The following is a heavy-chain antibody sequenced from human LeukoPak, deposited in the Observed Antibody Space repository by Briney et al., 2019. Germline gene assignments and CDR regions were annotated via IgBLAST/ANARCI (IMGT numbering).Heavy chain of an antibody. V-gene: IGHV1-69*13. J-gene: IGHJ4*02. CDR1: GGTFSSYA. CDR2: IIPIFGTA. CDR3: ARDIGPDGYGGGGYFDY. D-gene: IGHD3-16*01. Sequence: ASVKVSCKASGGTFSSYAISWVRQAPGQGLEWMGGIIPIFGTANYAQKFQGRVTITADESTSTAYMELSSRRSEDTAVYYCARDIGPDGYGGGGYFDYWGQGTLVTVSS.